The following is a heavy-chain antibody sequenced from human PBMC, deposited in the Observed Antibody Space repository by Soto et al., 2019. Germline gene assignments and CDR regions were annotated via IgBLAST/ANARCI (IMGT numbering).Heavy chain of an antibody. CDR3: ARDSKWLLLPEAFDI. J-gene: IGHJ3*02. CDR2: ISSSSSTI. Sequence: GGSLRLSCAASGFTFSSYSMNWVRQAPGKGLEWVSCISSSSSTIYYADSVKGRFTISRDNAKNSLYLQMNSLRDEDTAVYYCARDSKWLLLPEAFDIWGQGTMVTVSS. D-gene: IGHD3-22*01. V-gene: IGHV3-48*02. CDR1: GFTFSSYS.